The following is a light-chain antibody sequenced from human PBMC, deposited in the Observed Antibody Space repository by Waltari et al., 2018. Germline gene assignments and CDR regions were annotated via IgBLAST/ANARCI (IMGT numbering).Light chain of an antibody. CDR2: TAS. V-gene: IGKV3-20*01. J-gene: IGKJ1*01. CDR3: QYYNSAPRT. Sequence: VALTQSPGTLSLSPGESATLSCRASEKITSSYIAWYQHKPGQAPRLLIYTASYRATGVPDRFSGSGSGTDFVLTISRLEPEDFAVYYCQYYNSAPRTFGQGTKVEIK. CDR1: EKITSSY.